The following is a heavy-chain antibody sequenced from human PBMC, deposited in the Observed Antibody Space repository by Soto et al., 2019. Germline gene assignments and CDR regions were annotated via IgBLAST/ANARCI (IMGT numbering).Heavy chain of an antibody. Sequence: GGSLRLSCAASGFTFSSYGMTFSSYAMRWVREALGKGLEWVSTISGSGYRTYYADAVKGRFTISRDNSKNTLFLQMNSLRAGDTALYYCARYREYYRGTESHPYYFYGMDVWGQGTTVTVSS. J-gene: IGHJ6*02. V-gene: IGHV3-23*01. CDR1: GFTFSSYGMTFSSYA. CDR3: ARYREYYRGTESHPYYFYGMDV. D-gene: IGHD5-18*01. CDR2: ISGSGYRT.